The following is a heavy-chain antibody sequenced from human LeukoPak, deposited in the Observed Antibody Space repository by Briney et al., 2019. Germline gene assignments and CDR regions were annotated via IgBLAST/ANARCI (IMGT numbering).Heavy chain of an antibody. J-gene: IGHJ3*02. CDR2: IYYSGST. V-gene: IGHV4-59*08. D-gene: IGHD2-2*01. Sequence: ETLSLTCXVSGGSISSYYWSWIRQPPGKGLEWIGYIYYSGSTNYNPSLKSRVSISVDTSKNQFSLKLSSVTAADTAVYYCARRPFCSSTSCHAFDIWGQGTMVTVSS. CDR3: ARRPFCSSTSCHAFDI. CDR1: GGSISSYY.